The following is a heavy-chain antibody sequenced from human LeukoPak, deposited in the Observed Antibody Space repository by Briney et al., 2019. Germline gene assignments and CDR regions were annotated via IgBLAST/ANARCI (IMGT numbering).Heavy chain of an antibody. J-gene: IGHJ6*02. CDR2: ISGSGGST. V-gene: IGHV3-23*01. D-gene: IGHD3-10*01. CDR1: GFTFSSYA. Sequence: RSGGSLRLSCAASGFTFSSYAMSWVRQAPGKGLEWVSAISGSGGSTYYADSVKGRFTISRDNSKNTLYLQMNSLRAEDTAVYYCARALNYYGSGSYSYGMDVWGQGTTVTVSS. CDR3: ARALNYYGSGSYSYGMDV.